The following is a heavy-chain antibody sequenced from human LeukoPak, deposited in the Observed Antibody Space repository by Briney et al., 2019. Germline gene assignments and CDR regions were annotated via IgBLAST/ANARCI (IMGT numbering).Heavy chain of an antibody. Sequence: SETLSLTCAVSGYSISSDYYWGWIRQPPGKGLEWIGSIYHSGSTYYNPFLKSRVAISVDTSKNQFSLKLSSVTAADTAVYYCARDRALFIPLDVWGKGITVTVSS. D-gene: IGHD2-21*01. V-gene: IGHV4-38-2*02. CDR1: GYSISSDYY. CDR2: IYHSGST. J-gene: IGHJ6*04. CDR3: ARDRALFIPLDV.